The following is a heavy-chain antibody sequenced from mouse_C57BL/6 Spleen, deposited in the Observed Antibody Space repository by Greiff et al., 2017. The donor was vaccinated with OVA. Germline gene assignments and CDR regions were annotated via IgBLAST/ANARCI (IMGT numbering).Heavy chain of an antibody. J-gene: IGHJ3*01. V-gene: IGHV1-42*01. CDR1: GYSFTGYY. D-gene: IGHD2-3*01. CDR3: ASYDGSLFAD. CDR2: INPSTGGT. Sequence: VQLQQSGPELVKPGASVKISCKASGYSFTGYYMNWVKQSPEKSLEWIGEINPSTGGTTYNQKFKAKATLTVDKSSSTAYMQLKSLTSEDSAVYYCASYDGSLFADWGQGTLVTVSA.